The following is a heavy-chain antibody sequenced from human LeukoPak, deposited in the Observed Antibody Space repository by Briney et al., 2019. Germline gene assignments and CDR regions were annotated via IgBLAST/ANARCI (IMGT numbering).Heavy chain of an antibody. J-gene: IGHJ4*02. V-gene: IGHV3-23*01. CDR3: AKDRGYSYGISEY. CDR1: GFTFSTFA. Sequence: PGGSVRLSCVASGFTFSTFAMNWVRQAPGKGLEWVSTISETGRSTYYADSVKGQFTISRDNSKNTLYLQMNSLRAEDTAVYYCAKDRGYSYGISEYWGQGTLVTVSS. D-gene: IGHD5-18*01. CDR2: ISETGRST.